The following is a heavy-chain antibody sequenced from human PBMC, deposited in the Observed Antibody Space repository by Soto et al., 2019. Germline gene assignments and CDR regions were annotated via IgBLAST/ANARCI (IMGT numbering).Heavy chain of an antibody. CDR1: GGSISSGGYY. D-gene: IGHD3-3*01. V-gene: IGHV4-31*03. CDR3: ARATLFGVVHNWFDP. CDR2: IYYSGST. Sequence: QVQLQESGPGLVKPSQTLSLTCTVSGGSISSGGYYWSWIRQHPGKGLEWIGYIYYSGSTYYNPSLTSRVTIAVDTSKNQFSLKLSSVTAADTAVYYCARATLFGVVHNWFDPWGQGTLVTVSS. J-gene: IGHJ5*02.